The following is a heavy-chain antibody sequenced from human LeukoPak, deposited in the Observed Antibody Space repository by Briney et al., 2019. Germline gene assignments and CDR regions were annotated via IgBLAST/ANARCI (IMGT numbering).Heavy chain of an antibody. J-gene: IGHJ4*02. CDR3: TRGPQGITPGGGFDY. CDR2: IYTSANT. V-gene: IGHV4-4*07. D-gene: IGHD4-23*01. Sequence: PSEALSLTCTVSGGSISSYYWSWIRQPAGKGLEWIGRIYTSANTNYNPSLKSQVTMSVDTSKNQFSLKLSSVTAADTAVYYCTRGPQGITPGGGFDYWGQGTLVTVSS. CDR1: GGSISSYY.